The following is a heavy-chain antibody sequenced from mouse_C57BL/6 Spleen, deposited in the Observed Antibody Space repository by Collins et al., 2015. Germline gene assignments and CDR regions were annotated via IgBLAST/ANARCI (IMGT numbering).Heavy chain of an antibody. CDR3: AKEGYDAY. CDR1: GYTFTNSW. D-gene: IGHD2-2*01. CDR2: IDPSDSRT. Sequence: QVQLQQPGAELVRPGASVKLSCKASGYTFTNSWMNWVKQRPGQGLERIGMIDPSDSRTHYNQMFKDKATLTVDKSSSIAYMVLISLTSEDSAVYYCAKEGYDAYWGQGTLITVSA. J-gene: IGHJ3*01. V-gene: IGHV1-61*01.